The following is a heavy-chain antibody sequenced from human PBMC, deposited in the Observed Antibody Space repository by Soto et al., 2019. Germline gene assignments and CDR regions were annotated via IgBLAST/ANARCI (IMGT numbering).Heavy chain of an antibody. CDR3: DRGYKGNFDY. V-gene: IGHV4-30-2*01. CDR2: IYHSGST. J-gene: IGHJ4*02. Sequence: LPCAVFGASSSSGVYSWSLIRQPPGKGLEWIGYIYHSGSTYYNPSLKSRVTISVDRSKNQFSLKLSSVTAADTAVSYCDRGYKGNFDYWGQGTLVSGSS. D-gene: IGHD5-18*01. CDR1: GASSSSGVYS.